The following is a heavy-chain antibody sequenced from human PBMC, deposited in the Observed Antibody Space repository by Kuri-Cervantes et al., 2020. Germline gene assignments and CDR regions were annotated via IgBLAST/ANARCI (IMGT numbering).Heavy chain of an antibody. CDR3: ARLRGLDSWFDP. J-gene: IGHJ5*02. Sequence: GESLKISWKGSGNIFTSYWIGWVRQMPGKGLEWMGVIYPGDYDTRYSPSFQGQVTISANKSISTAYLQWSRLKASDTAMYYCARLRGLDSWFDPWGQGTLVTVSS. CDR1: GNIFTSYW. V-gene: IGHV5-51*01. CDR2: IYPGDYDT. D-gene: IGHD3-22*01.